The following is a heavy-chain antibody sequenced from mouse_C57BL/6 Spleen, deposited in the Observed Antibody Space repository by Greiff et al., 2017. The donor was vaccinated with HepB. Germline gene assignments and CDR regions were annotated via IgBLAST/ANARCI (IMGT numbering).Heavy chain of an antibody. V-gene: IGHV1-74*01. Sequence: VQLQQPGAELVKPGASVKVSCKASGYTFTSYWMHWVKQRPGQGLEWIGRIHPSDSDTNYNQKFKGKATLTVDKSSSTAYMQLSSLTSEDSAVYYCAIRDPLYYYGSSYWYFDVWGTGTTVTVSS. CDR2: IHPSDSDT. CDR3: AIRDPLYYYGSSYWYFDV. D-gene: IGHD1-1*01. CDR1: GYTFTSYW. J-gene: IGHJ1*03.